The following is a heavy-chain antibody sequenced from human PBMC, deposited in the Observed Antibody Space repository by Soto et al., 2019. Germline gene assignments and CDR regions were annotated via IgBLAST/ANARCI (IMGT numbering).Heavy chain of an antibody. D-gene: IGHD2-8*01. CDR1: GFTFSSYA. Sequence: EVQLLESGGGLVQPGGSLRLSCAASGFTFSSYAMSWVRQAPGKGLEWVSAISGSGGSTYYADSVKGRFTISRDNSKNPLYRQMNSLRAEDTAVYYCAKDSGGYCTNGVCFHFAYWGQGTLVTVSS. V-gene: IGHV3-23*01. CDR2: ISGSGGST. CDR3: AKDSGGYCTNGVCFHFAY. J-gene: IGHJ4*02.